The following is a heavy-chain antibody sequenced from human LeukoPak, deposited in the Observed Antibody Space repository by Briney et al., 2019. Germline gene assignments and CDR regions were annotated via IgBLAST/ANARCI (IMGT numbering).Heavy chain of an antibody. Sequence: ASVKVSCKASGYTFTSYDMHWVRQAPGQRLEWMGWINAGNGNTKYSQNFQGRVTITGDTSASTAYMELSSLRSEDTAVYCCARVTGIAAAGRIDPWGQGTLVTVSS. CDR3: ARVTGIAAAGRIDP. CDR1: GYTFTSYD. V-gene: IGHV1-3*01. CDR2: INAGNGNT. D-gene: IGHD6-13*01. J-gene: IGHJ5*02.